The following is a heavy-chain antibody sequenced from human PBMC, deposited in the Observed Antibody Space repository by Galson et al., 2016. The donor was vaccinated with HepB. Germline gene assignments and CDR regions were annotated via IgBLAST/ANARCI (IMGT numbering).Heavy chain of an antibody. V-gene: IGHV5-51*01. CDR2: IYPGDSDT. CDR1: GSIFSSYW. J-gene: IGHJ4*02. CDR3: ARGMRDCSSTSCYWDY. Sequence: QSGAEVKKPGESLKISCKGSGSIFSSYWIGWVRQVPGKGLEWMGIIYPGDSDTRHSPSFQGQVTISADKSIRTAYLQWSSLKASDSAMYYCARGMRDCSSTSCYWDYWGQGTLVTVPS. D-gene: IGHD2-2*01.